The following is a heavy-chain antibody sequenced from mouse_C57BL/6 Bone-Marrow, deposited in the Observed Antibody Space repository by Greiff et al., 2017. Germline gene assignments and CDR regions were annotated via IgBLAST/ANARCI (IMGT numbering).Heavy chain of an antibody. CDR1: GYTFTSYG. V-gene: IGHV1-81*01. Sequence: VKLQESGAELARPGASVKLSCKASGYTFTSYGISWVKQRTGQGLEWIGEIYPRSGNTYYNEKFKCKATLTADKSSSTAYMALRSLTSEDSAVYFCARHTPDLGRGYFDVWGTGTTVTVSS. D-gene: IGHD4-1*01. J-gene: IGHJ1*03. CDR3: ARHTPDLGRGYFDV. CDR2: IYPRSGNT.